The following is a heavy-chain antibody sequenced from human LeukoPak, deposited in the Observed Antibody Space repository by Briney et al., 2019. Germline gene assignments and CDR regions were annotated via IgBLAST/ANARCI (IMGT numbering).Heavy chain of an antibody. V-gene: IGHV1-69*02. CDR3: ARGHYYDSSGYGFDY. J-gene: IGHJ4*02. D-gene: IGHD3-22*01. Sequence: SVKVSCKGSGGTFSSYTISWVRQAPGQGLEWMGRIIPILGIANYAQKLQGRVTMTTDTSTSTAYMELRSLRSDDTAVYYCARGHYYDSSGYGFDYWGQGTLVTVSS. CDR1: GGTFSSYT. CDR2: IIPILGIA.